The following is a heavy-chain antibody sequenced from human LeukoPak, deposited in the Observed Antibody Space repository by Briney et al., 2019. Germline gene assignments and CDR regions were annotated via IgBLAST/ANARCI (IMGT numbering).Heavy chain of an antibody. Sequence: SGTLSLTCAVSGGSISSSNWWSWVRQPPGKGLEWIGEIYHSGSTNYNPSLKSRVTISVDKSKNQFSLKLSSVTAADTAVYYCARRNYWLFRAEYFQHWGQGTLVTVSS. CDR2: IYHSGST. CDR3: ARRNYWLFRAEYFQH. V-gene: IGHV4-4*02. D-gene: IGHD3-9*01. CDR1: GGSISSSNW. J-gene: IGHJ1*01.